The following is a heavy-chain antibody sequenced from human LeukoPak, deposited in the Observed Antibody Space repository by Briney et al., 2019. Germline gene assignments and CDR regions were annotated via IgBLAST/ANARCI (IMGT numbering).Heavy chain of an antibody. CDR1: GFTFSSYW. CDR2: IKQDGSEK. CDR3: ARGSSSWTVYYFDY. V-gene: IGHV3-7*01. D-gene: IGHD6-13*01. J-gene: IGHJ4*02. Sequence: GGPLRLSCAASGFTFSSYWMSWVRQAPGKGLEWVANIKQDGSEKYYVDSVKGRFTISRDNAKNSLYLQMNSLRAEDTAVYYCARGSSSWTVYYFDYWGQGTLVTVSS.